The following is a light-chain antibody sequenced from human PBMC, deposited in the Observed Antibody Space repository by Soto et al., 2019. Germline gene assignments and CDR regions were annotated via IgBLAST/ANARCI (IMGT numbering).Light chain of an antibody. Sequence: EIVMTQSPATLSVSPGDRATLSCRASQSISANLAWYQQKPGQTPRLLIYGASTRASGVPAKFSGSGSGTEFTLTISSLQSEDFAFYYCQQYNNWPRTFGQGTKVEIK. CDR3: QQYNNWPRT. CDR1: QSISAN. J-gene: IGKJ1*01. CDR2: GAS. V-gene: IGKV3-15*01.